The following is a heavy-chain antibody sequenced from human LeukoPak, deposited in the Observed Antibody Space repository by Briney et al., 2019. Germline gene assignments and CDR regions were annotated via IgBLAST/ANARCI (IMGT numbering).Heavy chain of an antibody. Sequence: PGGSLRLSCAASGFTVSSNYMSWVRQAPGKGLEWVSVIYSGGSTYYADSVKGRFTISRDNSKNTLYLQMNSLRAEDTAVYYCARVYYDSSGFDAFDIWGQGTMVTVSS. CDR2: IYSGGST. J-gene: IGHJ3*02. CDR3: ARVYYDSSGFDAFDI. CDR1: GFTVSSNY. D-gene: IGHD3-22*01. V-gene: IGHV3-66*01.